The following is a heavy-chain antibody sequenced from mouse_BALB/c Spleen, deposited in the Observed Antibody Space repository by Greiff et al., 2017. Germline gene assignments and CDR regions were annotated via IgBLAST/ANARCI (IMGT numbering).Heavy chain of an antibody. V-gene: IGHV1-7*01. D-gene: IGHD1-1*01. CDR1: GYTFTSYW. J-gene: IGHJ4*01. CDR2: INPSTGYT. Sequence: QVQLQQSGAELAKPGASVKMSCKASGYTFTSYWMHWVKQRPGQGLEWIGYINPSTGYTEYNQKFKDKATLTADKSSSTAYMQLSSLTSEDSAVYYCARLNYGSSYGADYWGQGTSVTVSS. CDR3: ARLNYGSSYGADY.